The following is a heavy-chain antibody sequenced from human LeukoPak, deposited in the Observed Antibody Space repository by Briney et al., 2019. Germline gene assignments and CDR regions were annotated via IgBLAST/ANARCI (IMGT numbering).Heavy chain of an antibody. CDR3: GRNAYYSADC. CDR2: IHHGGNT. J-gene: IGHJ4*02. D-gene: IGHD2/OR15-2a*01. Sequence: PSETLSLTCAVSGGSISSGYWWTWVRQPPGKGLEWIGEIHHGGNTNYNPSLKSRVTISVDKSKNQFFLILTSVTAADTAIYYCGRNAYYSADCWGQGTLVTVSS. V-gene: IGHV4-4*02. CDR1: GGSISSGYW.